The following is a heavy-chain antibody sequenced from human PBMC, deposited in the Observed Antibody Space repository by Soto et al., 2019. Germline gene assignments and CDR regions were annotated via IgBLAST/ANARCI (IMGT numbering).Heavy chain of an antibody. CDR2: IDPTDSYT. CDR3: ARQSASGGNTAPGVYYYYGMDV. CDR1: GYSFPSYW. V-gene: IGHV5-10-1*01. D-gene: IGHD2-15*01. Sequence: GESLKISCKGSGYSFPSYWISWVRQMPGKGLEWMGRIDPTDSYTNYSPSFQGHVTISADKSISTAYLQWSRLKASDTAMYYCARQSASGGNTAPGVYYYYGMDVWGQGTTVTVSS. J-gene: IGHJ6*02.